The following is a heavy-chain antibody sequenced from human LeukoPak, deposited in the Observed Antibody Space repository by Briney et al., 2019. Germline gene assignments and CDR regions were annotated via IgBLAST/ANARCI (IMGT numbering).Heavy chain of an antibody. V-gene: IGHV3-21*01. J-gene: IGHJ4*02. CDR2: ISSSSSYI. D-gene: IGHD4-17*01. CDR3: ARDFTSPVYGDYAFDY. Sequence: GGSLRLSCAASGFTFSSYSMNWVRQAPGKGLEWVSSISSSSSYIYYADSVKGRFTISRDNAKNSLYLQMNSLRAEDTAAYYCARDFTSPVYGDYAFDYWGQGTLVTVSS. CDR1: GFTFSSYS.